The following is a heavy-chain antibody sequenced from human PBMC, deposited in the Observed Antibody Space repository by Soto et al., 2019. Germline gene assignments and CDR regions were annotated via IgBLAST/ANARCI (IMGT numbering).Heavy chain of an antibody. CDR1: GGSVSSGSYY. V-gene: IGHV4-61*01. D-gene: IGHD2-15*01. J-gene: IGHJ4*02. CDR3: ARAGYCSGGSCYSRLDY. CDR2: IYYSGST. Sequence: SETLSLTCTVSGGSVSSGSYYWSWIRQPPGKGLEWIGYIYYSGSTNYNPSLQSQVTISVDTSKNQFSLELSSVTAADTAVYYCARAGYCSGGSCYSRLDYWGQGTLVTVSS.